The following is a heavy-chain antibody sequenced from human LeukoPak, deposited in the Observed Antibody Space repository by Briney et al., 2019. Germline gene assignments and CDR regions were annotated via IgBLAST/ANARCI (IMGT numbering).Heavy chain of an antibody. Sequence: ASVKVSCKASGYTFTGYYMHWVRQAPGQGLEWMGWINPNSGGTNYAQKFQGRVTMTRDTSISTAYMELSRLRSEDTAVYYCARLGLGESGFDPWGQGTLVTVSS. CDR2: INPNSGGT. CDR3: ARLGLGESGFDP. D-gene: IGHD3-10*01. CDR1: GYTFTGYY. J-gene: IGHJ5*02. V-gene: IGHV1-2*02.